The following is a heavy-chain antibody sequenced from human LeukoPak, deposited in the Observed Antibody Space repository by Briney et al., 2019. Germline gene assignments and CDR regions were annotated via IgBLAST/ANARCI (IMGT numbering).Heavy chain of an antibody. CDR3: ARAPEPDAKDVYYYYYMDV. V-gene: IGHV1-18*01. J-gene: IGHJ6*03. D-gene: IGHD1-14*01. CDR2: ISAYNGNT. Sequence: ASVKVSCKASGYTFTSYGISWVRQAPGQGLEWMGWISAYNGNTNYAQKLQGRVTMTTDTSTSTAYMELRSLRSDDTAVYYCARAPEPDAKDVYYYYYMDVWGKGTTVTVSS. CDR1: GYTFTSYG.